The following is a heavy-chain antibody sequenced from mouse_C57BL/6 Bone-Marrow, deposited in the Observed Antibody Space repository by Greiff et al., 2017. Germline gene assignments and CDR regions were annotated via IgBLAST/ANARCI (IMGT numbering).Heavy chain of an antibody. V-gene: IGHV5-9-1*02. D-gene: IGHD2-3*01. J-gene: IGHJ4*01. CDR1: GFTFSSYA. Sequence: EVKLVESGEGLVKPGGSLKLSCAASGFTFSSYAMSWVRQTPEKRLEWVAYISSGGDYIYYADTVEGRFPIYRNNARNTLYLQMSSLTSEDTAMYYCTRAFYDGYYDAMDYWGQGTSVTVSS. CDR3: TRAFYDGYYDAMDY. CDR2: ISSGGDYI.